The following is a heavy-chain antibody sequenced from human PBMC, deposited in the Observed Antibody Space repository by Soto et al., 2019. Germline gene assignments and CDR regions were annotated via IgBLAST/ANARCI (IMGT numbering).Heavy chain of an antibody. CDR2: ISYDGSNK. CDR3: AGAGGSGAFDI. V-gene: IGHV3-30-3*01. J-gene: IGHJ3*02. CDR1: GFTFSSYA. Sequence: ESGGGVVQPGRSLRLSCAASGFTFSSYAMHWVRQAPGKGLEWVAVISYDGSNKYYADSVKGRFTISRDNSKNTLYLQMNSLRAEDTAVYYCAGAGGSGAFDIWGQGTMVTVSS. D-gene: IGHD3-16*01.